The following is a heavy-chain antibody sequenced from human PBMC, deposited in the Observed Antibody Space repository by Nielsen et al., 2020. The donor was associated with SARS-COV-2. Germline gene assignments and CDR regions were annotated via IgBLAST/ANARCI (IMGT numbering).Heavy chain of an antibody. J-gene: IGHJ6*03. Sequence: WLRQPPGKGLEWIGHIYYSGSTFYNPSVKSHFTMSLDTSKNQFSLNLTSVTAADTAVYYCARGGVTMVRGGYYYYYMDVWGKGTTVTVSS. V-gene: IGHV4-31*01. D-gene: IGHD3-10*01. CDR3: ARGGVTMVRGGYYYYYMDV. CDR2: IYYSGST.